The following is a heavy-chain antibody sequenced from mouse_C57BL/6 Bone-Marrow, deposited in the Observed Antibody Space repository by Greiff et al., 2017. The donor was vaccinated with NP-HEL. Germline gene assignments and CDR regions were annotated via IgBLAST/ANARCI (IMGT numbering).Heavy chain of an antibody. V-gene: IGHV2-2*01. CDR3: ARSSYGWFAY. Sequence: VKLVESGPGLVQPSQSLSITCTVSGFSLTSYGVHWVRQSPGKGLEWLGVIWSGGSTDYNAAFISRLSISKDNSKSQVFFKMNSLQADDTAIYYCARSSYGWFAYWGQGTLVTVSA. CDR2: IWSGGST. J-gene: IGHJ3*01. CDR1: GFSLTSYG. D-gene: IGHD1-1*01.